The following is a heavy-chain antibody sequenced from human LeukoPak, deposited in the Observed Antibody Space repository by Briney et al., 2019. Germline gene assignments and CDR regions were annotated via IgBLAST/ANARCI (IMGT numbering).Heavy chain of an antibody. CDR3: ARGYSYGQGYFDY. J-gene: IGHJ4*02. V-gene: IGHV3-66*01. D-gene: IGHD5-18*01. CDR1: GFTVSSNY. CDR2: IYSGGST. Sequence: GGSLRLSCAASGFTVSSNYMSWVRQAPGKGLEWVSVIYSGGSTYYADSVKGRFTISRDNAKNSLYLQMNSLRAEDTAVYYCARGYSYGQGYFDYWGQGTLVTVSS.